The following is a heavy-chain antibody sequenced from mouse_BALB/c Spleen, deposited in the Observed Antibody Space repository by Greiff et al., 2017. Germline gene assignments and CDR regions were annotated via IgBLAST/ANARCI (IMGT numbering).Heavy chain of an antibody. CDR3: TLAYYYGGAY. Sequence: QVQLQQSGAELVKPGASVKLSCKASGYTFTSYYMYWVKQRPGQGLEWIGEINPSNGGTNFNEKFKSKATLTVDKSSSTAYMQLSSLTSEDSAVYYCTLAYYYGGAYWGQGTLITVSA. CDR1: GYTFTSYY. CDR2: INPSNGGT. J-gene: IGHJ3*01. D-gene: IGHD1-1*01. V-gene: IGHV1S81*02.